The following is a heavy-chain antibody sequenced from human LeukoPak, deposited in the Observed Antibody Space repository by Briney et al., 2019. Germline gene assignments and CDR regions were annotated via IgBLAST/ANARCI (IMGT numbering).Heavy chain of an antibody. D-gene: IGHD3-10*01. V-gene: IGHV4-38-2*02. Sequence: SETLSLTCTVSGYAISSGYYWGWIRQTPGKGLEWIGSIHHSGTTYYNPSLKSRVTISVDTSKNQFSLRLSSVTAADTAVYYCARQVVRGALLDYWGQGTLVTVSS. J-gene: IGHJ4*02. CDR2: IHHSGTT. CDR3: ARQVVRGALLDY. CDR1: GYAISSGYY.